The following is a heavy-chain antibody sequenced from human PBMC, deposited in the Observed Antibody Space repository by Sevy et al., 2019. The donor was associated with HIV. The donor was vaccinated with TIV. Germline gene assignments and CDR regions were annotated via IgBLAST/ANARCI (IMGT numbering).Heavy chain of an antibody. CDR3: ARVGYYDSSGYPGDAFDI. V-gene: IGHV1-18*01. CDR2: ISAYNGNT. Sequence: ASVKVSCKASGYTFTSYGISWVRQAPGQGLESMGWISAYNGNTNYAQKLQGRVTMTTDTSTSTAYMELRSLRSDDTAVYYCARVGYYDSSGYPGDAFDIWGQWTMVTVS. D-gene: IGHD3-22*01. J-gene: IGHJ3*02. CDR1: GYTFTSYG.